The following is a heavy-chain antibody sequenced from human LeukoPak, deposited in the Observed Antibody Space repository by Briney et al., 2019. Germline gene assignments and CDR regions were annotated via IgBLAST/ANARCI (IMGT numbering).Heavy chain of an antibody. D-gene: IGHD3-9*01. CDR2: MNPNSGNT. V-gene: IGHV1-8*02. CDR3: ARAPPRNWYYDILTGSHLSYYFDY. J-gene: IGHJ4*02. CDR1: GYTFTSHA. Sequence: GASVKVSCKSSGYTFTSHAMNWVRQATGQGLEWMGWMNPNSGNTGYAQKFQGRVTMTRNTSISTAYMELSSLRSEDTAVYYCARAPPRNWYYDILTGSHLSYYFDYWGQGTLVTVSS.